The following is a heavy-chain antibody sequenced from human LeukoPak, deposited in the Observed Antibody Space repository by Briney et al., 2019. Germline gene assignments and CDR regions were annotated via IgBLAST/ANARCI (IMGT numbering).Heavy chain of an antibody. CDR2: IYTSGST. D-gene: IGHD1-26*01. CDR1: GGSISSGGYY. J-gene: IGHJ4*02. V-gene: IGHV4-61*08. CDR3: ARSGSYGGGIDY. Sequence: SETLSLTCTVSGGSISSGGYYWRWLRQHPGKGLEWIGYIYTSGSTNYNPSLKSRVTISVNTSKNQFSLKLSSVTAADTAVYYCARSGSYGGGIDYWGQGTLVTVSS.